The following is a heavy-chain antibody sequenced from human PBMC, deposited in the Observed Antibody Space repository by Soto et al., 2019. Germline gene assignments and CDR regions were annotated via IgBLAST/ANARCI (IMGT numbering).Heavy chain of an antibody. CDR2: IYYSGST. CDR3: AREYLTLYDSSGYYDY. Sequence: PSETLSLTCTVSGGSISSYYWSWIRQPPGKGLEWIGYIYYSGSTNYNPSLKSRVTISVDTSKNQFSLKLSSVTAADTAVYYCAREYLTLYDSSGYYDYWGQGTLVTVSS. CDR1: GGSISSYY. V-gene: IGHV4-59*01. J-gene: IGHJ4*02. D-gene: IGHD3-22*01.